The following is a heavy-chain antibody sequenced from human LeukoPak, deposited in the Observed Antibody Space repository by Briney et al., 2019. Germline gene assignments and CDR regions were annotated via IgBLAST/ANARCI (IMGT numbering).Heavy chain of an antibody. V-gene: IGHV4-34*01. CDR1: GGSFSGYY. D-gene: IGHD5-18*01. CDR2: INHSGST. J-gene: IGHJ6*03. CDR3: ARTKAGYSYGEYYYYYYMDV. Sequence: PSETLSLTCAVYGGSFSGYYWSWIRQPPGKGLEWIGEINHSGSTNYNPSLKSRVTISVDTSKNQFSLELSSVTAADTAVYYCARTKAGYSYGEYYYYYYMDVWGKGTTVTVSS.